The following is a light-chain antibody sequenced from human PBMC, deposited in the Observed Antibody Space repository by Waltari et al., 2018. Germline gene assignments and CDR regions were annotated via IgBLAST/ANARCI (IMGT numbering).Light chain of an antibody. V-gene: IGKV4-1*01. CDR3: QQYLSTPPT. CDR2: LAS. J-gene: IGKJ1*01. CDR1: QSVLYSSNNKNY. Sequence: DIVMTQSPDSLAVSLGERATINCKSSQSVLYSSNNKNYLAWYQQKPGQPPKLLIYLASTRESGVPDRFSGSGSGIDFTLTISSLQAEDVAVYYCQQYLSTPPTFGQGTKVEIK.